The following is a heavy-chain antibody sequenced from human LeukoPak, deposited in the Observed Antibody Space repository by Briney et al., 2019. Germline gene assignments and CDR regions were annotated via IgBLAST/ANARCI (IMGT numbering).Heavy chain of an antibody. CDR3: VRAARSVDYSDYFYYMDV. CDR1: GFTFSSYD. Sequence: GGSLRLSCAASGFTFSSYDMNWVRQAPGKGLEWVSYISSSGSTIYYADSVKGRFTISRDNAKNSLYLQMNSLRAEDTAVYYCVRAARSVDYSDYFYYMDVWGKGTTVTISS. D-gene: IGHD2-15*01. V-gene: IGHV3-48*03. J-gene: IGHJ6*03. CDR2: ISSSGSTI.